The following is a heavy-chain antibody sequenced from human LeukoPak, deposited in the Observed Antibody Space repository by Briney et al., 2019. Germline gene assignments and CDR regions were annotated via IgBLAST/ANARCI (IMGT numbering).Heavy chain of an antibody. D-gene: IGHD6-19*01. CDR1: GYTLTELS. V-gene: IGHV1-24*01. CDR2: FDPEDGET. CDR3: ATNPRYSSGWYYFDY. J-gene: IGHJ4*02. Sequence: ASVKVSCKVSGYTLTELSMHWVRQAPGKGLEWMGGFDPEDGETIYAQKFQGRVTMTEDTSTDTAYMELSSLRSGDTAVYYCATNPRYSSGWYYFDYWGQGTLVTVSS.